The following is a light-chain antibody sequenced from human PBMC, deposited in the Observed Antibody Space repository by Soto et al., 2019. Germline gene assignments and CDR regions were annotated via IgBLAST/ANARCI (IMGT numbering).Light chain of an antibody. V-gene: IGKV1-12*01. CDR1: PYISSW. J-gene: IGKJ4*01. CDR3: QQYKSFPLT. Sequence: DSQMAQAPSSVSASVGHRVTSTCRASPYISSWLTGYQQKPGKAPKVVIYIASRLQPGVHSRFSGRGSGTDFSLTISYRQPEDFATYFCQQYKSFPLTFGGGTEVEIK. CDR2: IAS.